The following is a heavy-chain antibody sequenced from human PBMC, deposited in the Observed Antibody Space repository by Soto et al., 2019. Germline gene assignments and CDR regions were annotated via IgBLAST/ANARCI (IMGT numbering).Heavy chain of an antibody. Sequence: QVQLQESGPGLMKPSETLSLTCTVSGGPVSSADYYWSWIRQPPGKGLEWIGYMYNSGTTNYNPSLKSRVTISVDTSKSQFSLRLSSVTAADTAVYYCARAYGSDWYFDLWGRGTLVTVSS. V-gene: IGHV4-61*08. CDR1: GGPVSSADYY. CDR2: MYNSGTT. CDR3: ARAYGSDWYFDL. J-gene: IGHJ2*01. D-gene: IGHD4-17*01.